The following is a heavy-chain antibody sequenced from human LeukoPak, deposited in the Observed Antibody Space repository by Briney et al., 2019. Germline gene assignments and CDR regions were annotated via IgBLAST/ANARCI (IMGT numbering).Heavy chain of an antibody. J-gene: IGHJ6*02. V-gene: IGHV1-69*13. CDR3: ARAANYYYYYGMDV. CDR2: IIPIFGTA. CDR1: GGTFSSYA. Sequence: SVTVSCTASGGTFSSYAISWVRQAPGQGLEWMGGIIPIFGTANYAQKLQGRVTITADESTSTAYMELSSLRSDDTAVYYCARAANYYYYYGMDVWGQGTTVTVSS.